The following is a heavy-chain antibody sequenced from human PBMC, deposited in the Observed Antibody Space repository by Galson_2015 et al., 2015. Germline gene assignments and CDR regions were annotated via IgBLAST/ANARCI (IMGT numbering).Heavy chain of an antibody. D-gene: IGHD1-26*01. J-gene: IGHJ3*02. CDR2: ISYDGSNK. CDR1: GFTFSSYG. V-gene: IGHV3-30*03. Sequence: SLRLSCAASGFTFSSYGMHWVRQAPGKGLEWVAVISYDGSNKYYADSVKGRFTISRDNSKNTLYLQMNSLRAEDTAVYYCATLYLWELRSAFDIWGQGTMVTVSS. CDR3: ATLYLWELRSAFDI.